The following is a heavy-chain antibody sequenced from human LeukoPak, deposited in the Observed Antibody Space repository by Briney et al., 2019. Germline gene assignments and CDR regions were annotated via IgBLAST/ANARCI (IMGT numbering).Heavy chain of an antibody. V-gene: IGHV4-39*01. D-gene: IGHD3-10*01. CDR1: GGSISSSSYY. Sequence: PSETLSLTCTVSGGSISSSSYYWGWIRQPPGKGLEWIGSIYYSGSTYYNPSLKSRVTISVDTSKNQFSLKLNSVTAADTAVYYCARRSSGSYYFHFDPWGQGTLVTVSS. J-gene: IGHJ5*02. CDR3: ARRSSGSYYFHFDP. CDR2: IYYSGST.